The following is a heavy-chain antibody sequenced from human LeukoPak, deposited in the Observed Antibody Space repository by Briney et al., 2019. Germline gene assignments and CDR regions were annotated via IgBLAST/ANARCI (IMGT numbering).Heavy chain of an antibody. V-gene: IGHV3-23*01. CDR2: ISGSDGST. CDR3: AKHPHWGGGAFDF. J-gene: IGHJ3*01. Sequence: GGSLRLSCAGSGFAFGTYAMSWVRQAPGKGLEWVSGISGSDGSTYYADSAKGRFTISRDNSRGTLYLQMNSLRADDTAVYYCAKHPHWGGGAFDFWGPGTMVTVSS. D-gene: IGHD7-27*01. CDR1: GFAFGTYA.